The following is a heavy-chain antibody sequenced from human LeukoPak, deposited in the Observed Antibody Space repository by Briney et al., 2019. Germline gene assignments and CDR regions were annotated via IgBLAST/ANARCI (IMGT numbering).Heavy chain of an antibody. V-gene: IGHV3-23*01. Sequence: GESLRLSCAASGFIFSNHAMNWVRQAPGKGLEWVSSISDSGGSTYYADSVKGRFTISRDNSKNTLFLQMNSLRAEDTAVYYCARDPPRDYDFWSGYSGDDYWGQGTLVTVSS. CDR2: ISDSGGST. J-gene: IGHJ4*02. CDR1: GFIFSNHA. D-gene: IGHD3-3*01. CDR3: ARDPPRDYDFWSGYSGDDY.